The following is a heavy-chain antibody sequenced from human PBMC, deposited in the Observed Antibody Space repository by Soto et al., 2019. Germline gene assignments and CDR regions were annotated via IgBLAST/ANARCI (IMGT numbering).Heavy chain of an antibody. V-gene: IGHV6-1*01. CDR2: TYYRSKWYN. CDR3: ARELEPIYFEY. CDR1: GDSVSSNSAA. Sequence: SQTLSLTCAISGDSVSSNSAAWNWIRQCPSRGLEWLGRTYYRSKWYNDYAVSVKSRITINPHTSTNQFSLQLNSVTPEDTAVYYCARELEPIYFEYWAQGTMVTVSS. D-gene: IGHD1-1*01. J-gene: IGHJ4*02.